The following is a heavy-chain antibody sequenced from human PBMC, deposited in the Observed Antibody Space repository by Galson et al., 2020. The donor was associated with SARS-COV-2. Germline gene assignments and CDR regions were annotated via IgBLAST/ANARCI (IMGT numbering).Heavy chain of an antibody. CDR1: GYTHTRYD. CDR3: ARGGDFDF. CDR2: MNPYSGKT. J-gene: IGHJ4*01. Sequence: ASVTVSCKATGYTHTRYDINWVRQASGQGLEWMGDMNPYSGKTGKAQKFQGRATMTWDTSTSTDYMDLSSRRSEDTAVYYCARGGDFDFWVHGTLVTFSS. V-gene: IGHV1-8*01.